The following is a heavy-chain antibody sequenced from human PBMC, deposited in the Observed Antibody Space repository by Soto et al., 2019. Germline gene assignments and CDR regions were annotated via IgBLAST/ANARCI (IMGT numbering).Heavy chain of an antibody. CDR3: ARDVSRDSSPMYYFDY. CDR2: ISAYNGNT. D-gene: IGHD3-22*01. V-gene: IGHV1-18*01. J-gene: IGHJ4*02. CDR1: GYTFTSYG. Sequence: GASVKVSCKASGYTFTSYGISWVRQAPGQGLEWMGWISAYNGNTNYAQKLQGRVTMTTDTSTSTAYMELRSLRSDDTAVYYCARDVSRDSSPMYYFDYWGQGTLVTVSS.